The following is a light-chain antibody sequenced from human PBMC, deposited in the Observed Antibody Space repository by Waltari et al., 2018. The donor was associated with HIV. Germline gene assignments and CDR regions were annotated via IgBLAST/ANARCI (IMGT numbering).Light chain of an antibody. CDR3: QSYDNSLSAWV. CDR2: GNS. V-gene: IGLV1-40*01. Sequence: QSVLTQPPSVSGAPGPRVPISCTGRSSNIGAGYDVHWYQQLPGTTPKLLVYGNSNRPSGVPDRFSGSKSATSASLAITGLQAEDEADYYCQSYDNSLSAWVFGGGTKLTVL. CDR1: SSNIGAGYD. J-gene: IGLJ3*02.